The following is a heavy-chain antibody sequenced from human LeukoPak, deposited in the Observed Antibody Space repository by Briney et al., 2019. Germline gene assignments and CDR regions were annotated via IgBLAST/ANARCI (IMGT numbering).Heavy chain of an antibody. CDR3: AGYSGSYYRYYYYMDV. V-gene: IGHV4-38-2*01. CDR1: GYSISSGYY. D-gene: IGHD1-26*01. CDR2: IYHSGTT. Sequence: SETLSLTCAVSGYSISSGYYWGWLRQPPGKGLEWIGIIYHSGTTFYNPSLMSRVTISVDTSKNQLSLKLNSVTAADTAVYYCAGYSGSYYRYYYYMDVWGKGTTVTVSS. J-gene: IGHJ6*03.